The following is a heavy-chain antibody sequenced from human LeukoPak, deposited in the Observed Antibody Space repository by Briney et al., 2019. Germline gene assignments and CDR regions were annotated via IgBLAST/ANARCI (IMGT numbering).Heavy chain of an antibody. Sequence: ASVKVSCKASGYTFTSYDINWVRQATGQGLEWMGWMNPNSGNTGYAQKFQGRVTMTRNTSISTAYMELSSLRSEDTAVYYCARGHSGSYYFDYWGQGTLVTVSS. CDR2: MNPNSGNT. J-gene: IGHJ4*02. D-gene: IGHD1-26*01. V-gene: IGHV1-8*01. CDR1: GYTFTSYD. CDR3: ARGHSGSYYFDY.